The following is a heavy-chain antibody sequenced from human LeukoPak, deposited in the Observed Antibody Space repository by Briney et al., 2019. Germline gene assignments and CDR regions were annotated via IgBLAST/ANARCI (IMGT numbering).Heavy chain of an antibody. CDR3: TTDPHSSGWYWVTLLGAFDI. CDR2: IWYDGSNK. Sequence: GGSLRLSCAASGFTFSSYGMHWVRQAPGKGLEWVAVIWYDGSNKYYADSVKGRFTISRDNSKNTLYLQMNSLKTEDTAVYYCTTDPHSSGWYWVTLLGAFDIWGQGTMVTVSS. D-gene: IGHD6-19*01. V-gene: IGHV3-33*01. CDR1: GFTFSSYG. J-gene: IGHJ3*02.